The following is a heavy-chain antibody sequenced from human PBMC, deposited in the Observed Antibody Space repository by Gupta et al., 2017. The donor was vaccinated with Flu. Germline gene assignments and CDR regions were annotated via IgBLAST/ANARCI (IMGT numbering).Heavy chain of an antibody. D-gene: IGHD5-12*01. Sequence: QVQLQESGPGLVKPSETLSLICSVSGGSISSNYWSWIRQPPGKGLEWIGYIYYSGTTHYNSSLKSRVTISVDRSKNQFSLNLRSGTAADTAVYYCARGPDSGYDGFDYWGQGTLVTVSS. J-gene: IGHJ4*02. CDR3: ARGPDSGYDGFDY. CDR1: GGSISSNY. V-gene: IGHV4-59*01. CDR2: IYYSGTT.